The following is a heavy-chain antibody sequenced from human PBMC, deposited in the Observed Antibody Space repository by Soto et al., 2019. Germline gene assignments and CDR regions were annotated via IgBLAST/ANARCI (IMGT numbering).Heavy chain of an antibody. CDR1: SGSINSFY. Sequence: TSETLSLTCTVSSGSINSFYWSWIRQPAGKGLEWIGRIHSSGTTNYNPSLKSRVTMSVDTSRNQFSLKLTSVAAADTAVYYCARDRIIGTSYSDYWGQGVLVTASS. J-gene: IGHJ4*02. V-gene: IGHV4-4*07. CDR2: IHSSGTT. CDR3: ARDRIIGTSYSDY. D-gene: IGHD1-7*01.